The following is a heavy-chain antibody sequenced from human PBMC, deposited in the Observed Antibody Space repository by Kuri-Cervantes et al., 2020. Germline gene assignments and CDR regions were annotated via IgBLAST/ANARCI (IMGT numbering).Heavy chain of an antibody. CDR3: ARDLTTVTTGYYYYGMDV. D-gene: IGHD4-11*01. CDR1: GGSISSYY. CDR2: IYTSGST. V-gene: IGHV4-4*07. Sequence: GSLRLSCTVSGGSISSYYWSWIRQPAGKGLEWIGRIYTSGSTNYNPSLKCRVTMSVDTSKNQFSLKLSSVTAADTAVYYCARDLTTVTTGYYYYGMDVWGQGTTVTVSS. J-gene: IGHJ6*02.